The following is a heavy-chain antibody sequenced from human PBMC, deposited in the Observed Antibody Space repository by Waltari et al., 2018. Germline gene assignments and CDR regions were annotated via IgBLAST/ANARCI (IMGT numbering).Heavy chain of an antibody. CDR3: ASRGYCSSTSCYNYYYYGMDV. CDR1: GGTFSSYA. D-gene: IGHD2-2*02. Sequence: QVQLVQSGAEVKKPGSSVKVSCKASGGTFSSYAISWVRQAPGQGLEWMGGIIPIFGTANYAQTFQGRVTITADESTSTAYMELSSLRSEDTAVYYCASRGYCSSTSCYNYYYYGMDVWGQGTTVTVSS. CDR2: IIPIFGTA. V-gene: IGHV1-69*01. J-gene: IGHJ6*02.